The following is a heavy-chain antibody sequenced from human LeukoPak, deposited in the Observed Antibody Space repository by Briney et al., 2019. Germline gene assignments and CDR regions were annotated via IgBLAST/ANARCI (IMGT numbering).Heavy chain of an antibody. CDR3: ASNYYVTKAAFDI. CDR2: ISSSGSTI. V-gene: IGHV3-48*03. CDR1: GFTFSSYE. Sequence: QTGGSLRLSCAASGFTFSSYEMNWVRQAPGKGLEWVSYISSSGSTIYYADSVKGRFTISRDNAKNMLYLQMNSLRAEDTAVYYCASNYYVTKAAFDIWGQGTMVTVSS. D-gene: IGHD3-10*02. J-gene: IGHJ3*02.